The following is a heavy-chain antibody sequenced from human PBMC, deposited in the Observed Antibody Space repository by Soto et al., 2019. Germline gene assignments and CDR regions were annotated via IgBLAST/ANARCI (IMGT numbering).Heavy chain of an antibody. D-gene: IGHD3-22*01. CDR2: IIPLLGIA. Sequence: QVQLVQSGAEVKKPGSSVKVSCKASGGTFSSYTISWVRQAPGQGIEWMGRIIPLLGIANYAQQFQGRVTITADKSTSTAYRGLSSLRSEDTAVYYWARGYYDDSSGYYSYFDYWGQGTLVTVSS. J-gene: IGHJ4*02. CDR1: GGTFSSYT. V-gene: IGHV1-69*02. CDR3: ARGYYDDSSGYYSYFDY.